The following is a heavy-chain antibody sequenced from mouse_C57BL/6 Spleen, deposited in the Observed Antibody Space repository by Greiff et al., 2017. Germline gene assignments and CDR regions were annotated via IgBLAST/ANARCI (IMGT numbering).Heavy chain of an antibody. J-gene: IGHJ1*03. V-gene: IGHV1-54*01. Sequence: QVQLQQSGAELVRPGTSVKVSCKASGYAFTNYLIEWVKQRPGQGLEWIGVINPGSGGTNYNEKFKGKATLTADKSSSTAYMQLSSLTSEDSAVYFWARSRDYYWYFDVWGTGTTVTGSS. CDR1: GYAFTNYL. D-gene: IGHD2-13*01. CDR2: INPGSGGT. CDR3: ARSRDYYWYFDV.